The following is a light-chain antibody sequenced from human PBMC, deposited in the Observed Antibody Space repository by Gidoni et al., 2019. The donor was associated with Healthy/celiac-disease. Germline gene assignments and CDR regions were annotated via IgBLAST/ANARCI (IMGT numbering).Light chain of an antibody. Sequence: QSALTQPDSVSGSPGQSITISCTGTSSDVGSYKLVSWYQQHPGKAPKLMIYEGSTRPSGVSTRFSGSKSGNTASLTISGLQAEDEADYYCCSYAGSSTYVFGTGTKVTVL. J-gene: IGLJ1*01. CDR1: SSDVGSYKL. CDR2: EGS. V-gene: IGLV2-23*01. CDR3: CSYAGSSTYV.